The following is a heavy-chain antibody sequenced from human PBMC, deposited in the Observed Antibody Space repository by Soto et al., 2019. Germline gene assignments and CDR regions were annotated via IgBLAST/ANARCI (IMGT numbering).Heavy chain of an antibody. J-gene: IGHJ6*02. V-gene: IGHV4-34*01. CDR3: ARARHLVGDYYYYGMDV. CDR2: INHSGST. CDR1: GGSFSGYY. Sequence: SEPLSLTCAVYGGSFSGYYWSWIRQPPGKGLEWIGEINHSGSTNYNPSLKSRVTISVDTSKNQFSLKLSSVTAADTAVYYCARARHLVGDYYYYGMDVWGQGTTVTAP. D-gene: IGHD2-15*01.